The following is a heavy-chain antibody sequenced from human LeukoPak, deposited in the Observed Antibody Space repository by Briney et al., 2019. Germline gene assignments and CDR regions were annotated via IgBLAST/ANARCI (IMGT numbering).Heavy chain of an antibody. CDR3: ARGQFNVAADGFASFYFDS. Sequence: PGGSLRLSCEASAFAFSSYGMHGVRQAPGKGLEWVAVTWSDGSKKYYVDSVRGRFVIPRDNFKNTLYLQMNSLKVEDTAVYYCARGQFNVAADGFASFYFDSWGQGTLVTVSS. CDR2: TWSDGSKK. CDR1: AFAFSSYG. D-gene: IGHD6-13*01. J-gene: IGHJ4*01. V-gene: IGHV3-33*01.